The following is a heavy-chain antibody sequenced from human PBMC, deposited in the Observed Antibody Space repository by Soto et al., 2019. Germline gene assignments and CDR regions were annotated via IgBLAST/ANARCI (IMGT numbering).Heavy chain of an antibody. CDR1: GFSLSTSGVN. J-gene: IGHJ4*02. V-gene: IGHV2-5*02. D-gene: IGHD5-18*01. Sequence: QITLKEPGPTLVKPTQTLTLTCTFSGFSLSTSGVNVGWIRQPPGKALEWLALIYWADAKRYSPSLKNRLTINKDTSTTQVLLTMTNIDPVDTATYYCAHRRRGYSYDYYFDYWGQGTLVTVSS. CDR2: IYWADAK. CDR3: AHRRRGYSYDYYFDY.